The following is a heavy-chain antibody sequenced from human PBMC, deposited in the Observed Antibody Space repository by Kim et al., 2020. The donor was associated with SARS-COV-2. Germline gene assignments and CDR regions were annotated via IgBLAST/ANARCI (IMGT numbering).Heavy chain of an antibody. D-gene: IGHD3-3*01. Sequence: TLSLTCTVSGGSISSGGYYWSWIRQHPGKGLEWIGYIYYSGSTYYNPTLKSRVTISVDTSKNQFSLKLSSVTAADTAVYYCARAETIFGVVIGCFDYWGQGTLVTVSS. V-gene: IGHV4-31*03. CDR1: GGSISSGGYY. J-gene: IGHJ4*02. CDR2: IYYSGST. CDR3: ARAETIFGVVIGCFDY.